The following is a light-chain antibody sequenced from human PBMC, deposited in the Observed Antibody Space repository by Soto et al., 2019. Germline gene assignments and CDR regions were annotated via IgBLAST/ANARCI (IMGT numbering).Light chain of an antibody. V-gene: IGKV3D-15*01. J-gene: IGKJ2*01. CDR2: GAS. CDR3: QQYNNWPRT. Sequence: EIVMTQSPATLSVSPGERATLSCRASQSVSSNLAWYQQKPGQAPRLLIYGASIRATGIPARFNGSGSGTDFTLTISSLQSEDFAVYYCQQYNNWPRTFGQGTKLEIK. CDR1: QSVSSN.